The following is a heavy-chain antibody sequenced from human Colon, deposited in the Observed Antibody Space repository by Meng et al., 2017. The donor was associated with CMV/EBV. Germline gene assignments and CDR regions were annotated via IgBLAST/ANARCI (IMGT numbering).Heavy chain of an antibody. D-gene: IGHD3-16*01. V-gene: IGHV5-51*01. CDR2: IYPADSDT. CDR3: ARGGLADFDY. CDR1: GYSFTGHW. Sequence: GESLKISCKGSGYSFTGHWIAWVRQTPGKGLEWMRIIYPADSDTRYSPSFQGHVTISADKSISTAYLQWSSLKASDTAMYYCARGGLADFDYWGQGALVTVSS. J-gene: IGHJ4*02.